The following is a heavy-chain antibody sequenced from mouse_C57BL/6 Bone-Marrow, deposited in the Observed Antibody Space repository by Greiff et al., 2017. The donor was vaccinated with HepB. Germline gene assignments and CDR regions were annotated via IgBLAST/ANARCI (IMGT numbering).Heavy chain of an antibody. J-gene: IGHJ2*01. CDR3: ARQVVPYLDY. V-gene: IGHV5-6*01. CDR1: GFTFSSYG. CDR2: ISSGGSYT. Sequence: EVQGVESGGDLVKPGGSLKLSCAASGFTFSSYGMSWVRQTPDKRLEWVATISSGGSYTYYPDSVKGRFTISRDNAKNTLYLQMSSLKSEDTAMYYCARQVVPYLDYWGQGTTLTVSS. D-gene: IGHD1-1*01.